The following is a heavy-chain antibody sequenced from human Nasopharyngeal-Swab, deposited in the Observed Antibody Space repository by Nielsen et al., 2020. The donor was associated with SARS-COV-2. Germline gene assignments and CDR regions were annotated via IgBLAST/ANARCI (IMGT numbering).Heavy chain of an antibody. Sequence: GESLKISCAASGFTFSNYSMNWVRQAPGKGLEWVSSISSSSSYIYYADSVKGRFTISRDNAKNSLYLQMNSLRAEDTAVYYCARGNGSYYLYIWDNWGQGTLVTVSS. CDR3: ARGNGSYYLYIWDN. V-gene: IGHV3-21*01. CDR1: GFTFSNYS. J-gene: IGHJ4*02. D-gene: IGHD1-26*01. CDR2: ISSSSSYI.